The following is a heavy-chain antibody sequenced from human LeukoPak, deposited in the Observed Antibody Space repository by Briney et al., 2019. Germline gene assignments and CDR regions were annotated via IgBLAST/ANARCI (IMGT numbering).Heavy chain of an antibody. D-gene: IGHD2-2*01. Sequence: PSETLSLTCSVSGGSISSDHWNWIRQTPGKGLEWIGCIYYSGRTYYNPSLKSRVTISVDMSKSQFSLRLTSVTAADTAVYYCARDFRYCSSTSCYGFDYWGQGTLVTVSS. V-gene: IGHV4-59*01. CDR1: GGSISSDH. CDR3: ARDFRYCSSTSCYGFDY. J-gene: IGHJ4*02. CDR2: IYYSGRT.